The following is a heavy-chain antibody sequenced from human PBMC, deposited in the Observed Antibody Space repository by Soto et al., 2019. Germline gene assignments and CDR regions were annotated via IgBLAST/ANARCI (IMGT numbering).Heavy chain of an antibody. D-gene: IGHD6-19*01. V-gene: IGHV4-59*01. CDR2: IYYSGST. J-gene: IGHJ4*02. Sequence: PSLTLPFTCTLCGGPTSRYYWSWIRQPPGKGLEWIGDIYYSGSTNYSPSLKSRVTISVDTSKNQFSLKLTSVTAADTAVYYCARDRYSSGYWGQGTMVTVAS. CDR1: GGPTSRYY. CDR3: ARDRYSSGY.